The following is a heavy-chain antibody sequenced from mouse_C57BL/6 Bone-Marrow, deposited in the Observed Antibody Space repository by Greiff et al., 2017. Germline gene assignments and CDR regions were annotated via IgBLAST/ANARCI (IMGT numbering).Heavy chain of an antibody. D-gene: IGHD2-5*01. V-gene: IGHV1-53*01. Sequence: QVQLQQSGTELVKPGASVKLSCKASGYTFTSHWMHWVKQRPGQGLEWIGNINPSNGGTNYNEKFKSKATLTVDKSSSTAYMQLSSLTSEDSAVYYCARPPYYSNTPFAYWGQGTLVTVSA. J-gene: IGHJ3*01. CDR1: GYTFTSHW. CDR2: INPSNGGT. CDR3: ARPPYYSNTPFAY.